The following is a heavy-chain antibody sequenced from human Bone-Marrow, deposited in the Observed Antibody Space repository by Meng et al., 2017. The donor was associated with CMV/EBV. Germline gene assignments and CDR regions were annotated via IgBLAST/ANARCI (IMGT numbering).Heavy chain of an antibody. Sequence: ASVKVSCKASGYTFTSYGISWVRQAPGHGLEWMAWISPYNDNTNYAQRLQGRVTLTTDTSTSTAYMELRSLRSDDTAVYYCAREDWSYYDFWSGYSGLDAFDIWGQGTMVTVSS. CDR3: AREDWSYYDFWSGYSGLDAFDI. J-gene: IGHJ3*02. V-gene: IGHV1-18*01. CDR2: ISPYNDNT. CDR1: GYTFTSYG. D-gene: IGHD3-3*01.